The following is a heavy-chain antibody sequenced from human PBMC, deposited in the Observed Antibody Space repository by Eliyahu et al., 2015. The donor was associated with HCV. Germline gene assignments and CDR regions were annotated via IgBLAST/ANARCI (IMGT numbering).Heavy chain of an antibody. CDR1: GFTFSNAW. V-gene: IGHV3-15*01. J-gene: IGHJ6*02. CDR3: TTDLQWLDYYYGMDV. Sequence: EVQLVESGGGLVKPGGSLRLSCAAXGFTFSNAWMSWXRQAPGKGLEWVGRIKSKTDGGTTDYAAPVKGRFTISRDDSKNTLYLQMNSLKTEDTAVYYCTTDLQWLDYYYGMDVWGQGTTVTVSS. D-gene: IGHD6-19*01. CDR2: IKSKTDGGTT.